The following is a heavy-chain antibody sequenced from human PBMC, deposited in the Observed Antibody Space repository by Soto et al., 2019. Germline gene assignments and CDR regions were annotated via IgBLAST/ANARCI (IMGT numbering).Heavy chain of an antibody. V-gene: IGHV3-33*01. J-gene: IGHJ6*02. CDR2: VWSDGSKK. CDR3: ARELPPSAGAGSNYGMYV. D-gene: IGHD6-13*01. CDR1: GFTFSNFG. Sequence: QVQLVESGGGVVQPGRSLSLSCAASGFTFSNFGMHWVRQAPGKGLEWVAVVWSDGSKKYYADSVKGRFTISRDNSKNTLSLQMNSLRAEDTAVYYCARELPPSAGAGSNYGMYVWGQGTTVTVSS.